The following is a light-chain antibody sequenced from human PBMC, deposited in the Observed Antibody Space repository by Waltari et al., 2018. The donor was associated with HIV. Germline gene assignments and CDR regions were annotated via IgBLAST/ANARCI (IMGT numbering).Light chain of an antibody. CDR2: GDS. J-gene: IGLJ2*01. Sequence: QSVLTQPPSVSGAPGQRVTISCTGRSSNIGAGFGVHWHQQLPGTAPKRLIHGDSNRPAGVPDRVSGSKSGTSASLAITGLQSEDEADYYCQSYDSSLSTAVVFGGGTKLTVL. CDR3: QSYDSSLSTAVV. V-gene: IGLV1-40*01. CDR1: SSNIGAGFG.